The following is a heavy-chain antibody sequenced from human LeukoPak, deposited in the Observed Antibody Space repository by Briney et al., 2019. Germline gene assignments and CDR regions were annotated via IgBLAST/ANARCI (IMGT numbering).Heavy chain of an antibody. CDR2: ISSSSSYI. D-gene: IGHD6-19*01. CDR1: GFTFSSYS. CDR3: ARYPREQWLNYMDV. Sequence: NPGGSLRLSCAASGFTFSSYSMNWVRQAPGKGLEWVSSISSSSSYIYYADSVKGRFTISRDNAKNSLYLQMNSLRAEDTAVYYCARYPREQWLNYMDVWGKGTTVTISS. J-gene: IGHJ6*03. V-gene: IGHV3-21*01.